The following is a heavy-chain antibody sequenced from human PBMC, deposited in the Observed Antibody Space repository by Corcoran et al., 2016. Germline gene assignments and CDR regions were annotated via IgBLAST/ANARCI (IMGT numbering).Heavy chain of an antibody. CDR3: ARGCGGYSGSRARYYYYGMDV. Sequence: EVQLVQSGAEVKKPGESLEISCQGSGYSFTTYWIGWVRQMPGKGLEWMGIIYTGDSNTRYSPSIQGQVTISADKSISTAYLQWSSLKASDTAIYYCARGCGGYSGSRARYYYYGMDVWGQGTTVTVSS. J-gene: IGHJ6*02. CDR2: IYTGDSNT. D-gene: IGHD1-26*01. CDR1: GYSFTTYW. V-gene: IGHV5-51*01.